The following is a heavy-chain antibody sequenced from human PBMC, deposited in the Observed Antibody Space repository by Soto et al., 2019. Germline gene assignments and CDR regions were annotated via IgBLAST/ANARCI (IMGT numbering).Heavy chain of an antibody. Sequence: VQLVESGGGVVQPGRSLRLSCAASGFTFSNYGMHWVRQAPGKGLEWVAVIWYDGNKKNYVDSVKGRFAISRDNSKNTLYLQMNSMRAEDTAVYYCAREGLAYYDFWSGAYYMDVWGKGTTVTVSS. D-gene: IGHD3-3*01. J-gene: IGHJ6*03. CDR2: IWYDGNKK. V-gene: IGHV3-33*01. CDR3: AREGLAYYDFWSGAYYMDV. CDR1: GFTFSNYG.